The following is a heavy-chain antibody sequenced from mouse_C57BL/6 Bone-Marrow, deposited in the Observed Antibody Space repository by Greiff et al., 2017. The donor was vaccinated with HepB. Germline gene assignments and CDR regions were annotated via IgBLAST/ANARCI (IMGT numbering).Heavy chain of an antibody. CDR1: GYAFSSSW. D-gene: IGHD2-3*01. CDR3: ARWRPVYDGYYFDY. J-gene: IGHJ2*01. CDR2: IYPGDGDT. V-gene: IGHV1-82*01. Sequence: VHLVESGPELVKPGASVKISCKASGYAFSSSWMNWVKQRPGKGLEWIGRIYPGDGDTNYNGKFKGKATLTADKSSSTAYMQLSSLTSEDSAVYFCARWRPVYDGYYFDYWGQGTTLTVSS.